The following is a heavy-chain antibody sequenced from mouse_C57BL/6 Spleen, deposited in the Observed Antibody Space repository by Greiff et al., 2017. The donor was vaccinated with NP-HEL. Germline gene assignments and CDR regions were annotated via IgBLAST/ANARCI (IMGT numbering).Heavy chain of an antibody. CDR3: ARRYYYGSSDWYFDV. CDR1: GYTFTSYW. Sequence: VQLQQPGAELVRPGTSVKLSCKASGYTFTSYWMHWVKQRPGQGLEWIGVIDPSDSYTNYNQKFKGKATLTVDTSSSTAYMQLSSLTSEDSAVYYCARRYYYGSSDWYFDVWGTGTTVTVSS. CDR2: IDPSDSYT. J-gene: IGHJ1*03. V-gene: IGHV1-59*01. D-gene: IGHD1-1*01.